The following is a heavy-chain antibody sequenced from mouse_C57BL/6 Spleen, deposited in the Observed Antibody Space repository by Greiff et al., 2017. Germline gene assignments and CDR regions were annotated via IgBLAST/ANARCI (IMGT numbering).Heavy chain of an antibody. CDR3: ARVDYDRGYFDD. D-gene: IGHD2-4*01. CDR1: GYAFTNYL. CDR2: INPGSGGT. J-gene: IGHJ2*01. V-gene: IGHV1-54*01. Sequence: VQLVESGAELVRPGTSVKVSCKASGYAFTNYLIEWVKQRPGQGLEWIGVINPGSGGTNYNEKFKGKATLTADKSSSTAYMQLSSLTSEDSAVYFCARVDYDRGYFDDWGQGTTLTVSS.